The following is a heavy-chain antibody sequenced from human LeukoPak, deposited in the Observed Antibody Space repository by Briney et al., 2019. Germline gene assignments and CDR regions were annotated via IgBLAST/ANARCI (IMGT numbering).Heavy chain of an antibody. J-gene: IGHJ6*02. CDR2: IIPIFGTA. Sequence: GASVKVSCKASGGTFSSYAISWVRQAPGQGLEWMGGIIPIFGTANYAQKFQGRVTITADESTSTAYMELSSLRSEDTAVYYCARSPRITLYYYYYGIDVWGQGTTVTVSS. V-gene: IGHV1-69*13. CDR3: ARSPRITLYYYYYGIDV. D-gene: IGHD3-16*01. CDR1: GGTFSSYA.